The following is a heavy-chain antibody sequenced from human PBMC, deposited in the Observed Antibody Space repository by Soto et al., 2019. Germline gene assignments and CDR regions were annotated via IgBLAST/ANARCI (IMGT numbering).Heavy chain of an antibody. V-gene: IGHV3-23*01. CDR3: AKSERGYGGY. CDR2: ISGSGGST. D-gene: IGHD4-17*01. J-gene: IGHJ4*02. Sequence: EVQLLESGGGLVQPGGSLRLSCAASGFTFSSYAMSWVRQXXXKGLEWVSAISGSGGSTYYADSVKGRFTISRDNSKNTLYLQMNSLRAEDTAVYYCAKSERGYGGYWGQGTLVTVSS. CDR1: GFTFSSYA.